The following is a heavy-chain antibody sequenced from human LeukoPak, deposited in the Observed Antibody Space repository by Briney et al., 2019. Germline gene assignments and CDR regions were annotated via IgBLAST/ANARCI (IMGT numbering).Heavy chain of an antibody. V-gene: IGHV3-23*01. CDR1: GFTFNNYA. D-gene: IGHD6-13*01. Sequence: GGSLRLSCAASGFTFNNYAMSWVRQAPGKGLEWVSGISGSGYYADSVKGRFTISRDNSKNMLFLQMISLRAEDTAVYYCATFSSSWGHDFWGQGTLVTVSS. J-gene: IGHJ4*02. CDR2: ISGSG. CDR3: ATFSSSWGHDF.